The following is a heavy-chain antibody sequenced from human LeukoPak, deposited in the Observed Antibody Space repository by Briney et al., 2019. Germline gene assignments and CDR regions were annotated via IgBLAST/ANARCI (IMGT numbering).Heavy chain of an antibody. V-gene: IGHV4-30-4*08. Sequence: LRLSCAASGFTFSSYWIHWVRQAPGKGLEWIGYIYYSGSTYYNPSLKSRVTISVDTSKNQFSLKLSSVTAADTAVYYCARVTIWSGYYDYWGQGTLVTVSS. CDR2: IYYSGST. CDR3: ARVTIWSGYYDY. J-gene: IGHJ4*02. CDR1: GFTFSSY. D-gene: IGHD3-3*01.